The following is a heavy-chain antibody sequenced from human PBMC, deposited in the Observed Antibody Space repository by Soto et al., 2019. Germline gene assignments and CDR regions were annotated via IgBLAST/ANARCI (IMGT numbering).Heavy chain of an antibody. CDR3: ARDGILDF. J-gene: IGHJ4*02. D-gene: IGHD1-20*01. Sequence: GVLVMRYCKTAGYGKTIDYRGWVRQAPGQGLEWMGIINPSGGSTSYAQKFQGRVTMTRDTSTSTVYMELSSPRSEDTAVHYCARDGILDFRGQGTLVTLSS. CDR1: GYGKTIDY. CDR2: INPSGGST. V-gene: IGHV1-46*01.